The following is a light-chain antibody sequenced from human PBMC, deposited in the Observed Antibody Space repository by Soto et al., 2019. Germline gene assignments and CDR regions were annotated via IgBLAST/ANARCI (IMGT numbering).Light chain of an antibody. CDR3: CSYAGRSLI. Sequence: QSALTQSASVSGSPGQSITISCAGFSNDVGNYNLVSWYQQHPGKAPKVIIYEGTTRPSGVSNRFSGSESGNTASLTISGLQAEDEADYYCCSYAGRSLIFGGGTKLTVL. CDR2: EGT. J-gene: IGLJ2*01. CDR1: SNDVGNYNL. V-gene: IGLV2-23*01.